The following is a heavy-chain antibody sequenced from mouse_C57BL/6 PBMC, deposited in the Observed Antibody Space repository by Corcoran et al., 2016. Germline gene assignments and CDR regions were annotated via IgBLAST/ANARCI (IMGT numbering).Heavy chain of an antibody. CDR1: GYTFTTYG. CDR3: ARGDYGEGTGYFDY. Sequence: QIQLVQSGPELKKPGETVKISCKASGYTFTTYGMRWVKQAPGKGLKWMGWINTYSGVPTYADDFKGRFAFSLETSASTAYLQINNLKNEDTATYFCARGDYGEGTGYFDYWGQGTTLTVSS. D-gene: IGHD1-1*01. V-gene: IGHV9-3*01. CDR2: INTYSGVP. J-gene: IGHJ2*01.